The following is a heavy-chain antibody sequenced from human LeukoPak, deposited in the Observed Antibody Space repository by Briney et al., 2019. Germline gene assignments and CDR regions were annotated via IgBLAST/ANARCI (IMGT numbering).Heavy chain of an antibody. V-gene: IGHV3-7*03. J-gene: IGHJ3*02. CDR1: GFPFSSYW. CDR3: ARVPGAYLSSAFDI. Sequence: GGSLRLSCAASGFPFSSYWMSWVRQAPGKGLEWVANIKQDGSEKYYVDSVKGRFTISRDNAKNSLYLQMNSLRAEDTAVYYCARVPGAYLSSAFDIWGQGTMVAVSS. CDR2: IKQDGSEK. D-gene: IGHD2/OR15-2a*01.